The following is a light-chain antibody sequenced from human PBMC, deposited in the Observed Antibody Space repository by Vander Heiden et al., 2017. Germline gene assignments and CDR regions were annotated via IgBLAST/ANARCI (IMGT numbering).Light chain of an antibody. CDR1: QSISSY. J-gene: IGKJ2*01. CDR3: QQSDSTPYT. CDR2: AAS. Sequence: DIQMTQSPPSLSASVGDRVTITCRASQSISSYLNWYQQKLGKAPKLLIYAASSLQSGVPSRFSGSGSGTDFTLTISRLQPEDFATYYCQQSDSTPYTFGQGTKLEIK. V-gene: IGKV1-39*01.